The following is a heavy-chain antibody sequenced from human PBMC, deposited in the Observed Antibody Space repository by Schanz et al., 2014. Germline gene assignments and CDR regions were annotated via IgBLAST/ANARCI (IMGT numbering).Heavy chain of an antibody. CDR3: ARDGEAAAGCDY. V-gene: IGHV1-46*03. Sequence: QVQLVQSGAEVKQPGASVKVSCKASGYTFTTYYIHWVRQAPGQGLEWMGKINPSSGTTRIAQNFQGRVTMTRDTSTSTVYMELSSLRSEDTAVYYCARDGEAAAGCDYWGQGTLVTVSS. CDR2: INPSSGTT. D-gene: IGHD6-13*01. CDR1: GYTFTTYY. J-gene: IGHJ4*02.